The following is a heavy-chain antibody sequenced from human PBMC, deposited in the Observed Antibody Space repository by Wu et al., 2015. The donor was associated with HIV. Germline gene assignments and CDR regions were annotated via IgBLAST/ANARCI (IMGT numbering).Heavy chain of an antibody. CDR1: GDSFNNYV. D-gene: IGHD3-16*01. CDR2: IIHMFGTT. CDR3: AYVTSTLYGAFDI. Sequence: QIQLVQSGAEVKKPGSSVKVSCEASGDSFNNYVIDWVRQAPGQGPEWIGGIIHMFGTTKYAQKFQGRVTITADESTSTAYMELSRLRPADTAVYYCAYVTSTLYGAFDIWGRGTLVSVSS. V-gene: IGHV1-69*01. J-gene: IGHJ3*02.